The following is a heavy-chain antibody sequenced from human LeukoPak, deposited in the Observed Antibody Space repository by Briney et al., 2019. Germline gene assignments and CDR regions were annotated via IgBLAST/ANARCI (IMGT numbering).Heavy chain of an antibody. CDR1: GGSISSSNW. Sequence: PSGTLSLTCAVSGGSISSSNWWSWVRQPPGKGLEWIGEIYHSGSTNYNPSLKSRVTISVDKSKNQFSLKLSSVTAADTAVYYCARHDLTGESYFDYWGQGTLVTVSS. J-gene: IGHJ4*02. V-gene: IGHV4-4*02. CDR3: ARHDLTGESYFDY. D-gene: IGHD7-27*01. CDR2: IYHSGST.